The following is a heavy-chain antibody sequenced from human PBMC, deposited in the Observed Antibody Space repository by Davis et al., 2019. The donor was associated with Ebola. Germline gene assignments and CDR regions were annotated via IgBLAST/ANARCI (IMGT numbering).Heavy chain of an antibody. J-gene: IGHJ4*02. Sequence: PGGSLRLSCAASGFTLSSYGIHWVRQAPGKGLEWVALISSDGEKIRFANSVQGRFNISRDNSKNILYLQMDSLRTEDTAVYYCAKGIEGCGPECYIPGYWGQGTVVTVSS. CDR3: AKGIEGCGPECYIPGY. CDR1: GFTLSSYG. CDR2: ISSDGEKI. D-gene: IGHD1-26*01. V-gene: IGHV3-30*18.